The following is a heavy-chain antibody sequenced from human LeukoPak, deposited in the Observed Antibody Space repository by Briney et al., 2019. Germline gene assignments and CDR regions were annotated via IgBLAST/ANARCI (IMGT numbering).Heavy chain of an antibody. Sequence: GGSLRLSCAASGFTFSNYWMHWVRQAPGKGLVWVSRIKSDGTITSYADSVKGRFTTSRDNAKNTLYLQINSLRPEDTAVYYCARDPFYGDADLDSWGQGTLVTVSS. CDR2: IKSDGTIT. CDR1: GFTFSNYW. D-gene: IGHD4-17*01. J-gene: IGHJ4*02. CDR3: ARDPFYGDADLDS. V-gene: IGHV3-74*01.